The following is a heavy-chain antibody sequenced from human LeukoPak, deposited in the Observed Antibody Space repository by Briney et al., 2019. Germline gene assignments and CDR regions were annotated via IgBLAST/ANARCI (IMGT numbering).Heavy chain of an antibody. V-gene: IGHV3-7*03. J-gene: IGHJ6*04. D-gene: IGHD3-10*01. Sequence: WGSLRVSCAASGFTLSSSWMNWVRQARGKGLEWVANIKEGGGETYYVEKVKGRFIITRDMATNSLYLQINSLRVEDTAVYYCSIEVHFMVRGVIIRRDGLDVWGKGTTVTVSS. CDR2: IKEGGGET. CDR1: GFTLSSSW. CDR3: SIEVHFMVRGVIIRRDGLDV.